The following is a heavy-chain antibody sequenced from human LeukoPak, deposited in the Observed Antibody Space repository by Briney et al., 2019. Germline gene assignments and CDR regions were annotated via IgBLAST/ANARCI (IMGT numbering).Heavy chain of an antibody. Sequence: GGSLRLSCAASGFTFSSYWMSWVRQAPGKGLEWVANIKQDGSEKYYVDSVKGRLTISRDNAKNSLYLQMNSLRAEDTAVYYCARLLGYCSGGSCYSIRIDYWGQGTLVTVSS. CDR2: IKQDGSEK. V-gene: IGHV3-7*01. D-gene: IGHD2-15*01. CDR3: ARLLGYCSGGSCYSIRIDY. CDR1: GFTFSSYW. J-gene: IGHJ4*02.